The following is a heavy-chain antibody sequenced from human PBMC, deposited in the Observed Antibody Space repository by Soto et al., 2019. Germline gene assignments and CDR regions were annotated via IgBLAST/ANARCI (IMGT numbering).Heavy chain of an antibody. Sequence: QVRLVQSGAEVKNPGASVEVSCKTSGYTFTNHGITWVRQAPGQGLEWMGWISTSNGNTNYAHNLQGRVTMTTDKSTRTAYMELRSLRSDDTAVYFCARDRDYYDCGGFWGQGTLVTVSS. D-gene: IGHD3-22*01. CDR3: ARDRDYYDCGGF. CDR2: ISTSNGNT. J-gene: IGHJ4*02. CDR1: GYTFTNHG. V-gene: IGHV1-18*01.